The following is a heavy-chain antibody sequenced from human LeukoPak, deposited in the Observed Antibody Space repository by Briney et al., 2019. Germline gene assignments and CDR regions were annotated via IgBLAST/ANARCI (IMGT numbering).Heavy chain of an antibody. CDR3: ARARYYDSSGSYIFDY. J-gene: IGHJ4*02. Sequence: GGSLRLSCAASGFTFSTYWMHWVRQGPGKGLVWVSRIHSDGSSTSYADSVKGRFTVSRDNAKNTLYLQMNSLRAEDTAAYYCARARYYDSSGSYIFDYWGQGALVTVSS. CDR1: GFTFSTYW. V-gene: IGHV3-74*01. CDR2: IHSDGSST. D-gene: IGHD3-22*01.